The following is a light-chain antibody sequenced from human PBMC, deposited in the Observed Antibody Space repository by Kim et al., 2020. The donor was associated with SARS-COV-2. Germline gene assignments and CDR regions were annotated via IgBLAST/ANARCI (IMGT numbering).Light chain of an antibody. CDR1: KLGDKY. CDR2: QDS. Sequence: ELTQPPSVSVSPGQTASITCSGDKLGDKYACWYQQKPGQSPVLVIYQDSKRTSGIPERFSGSNSGNTATLTISGTQAMDEADYYCQAWDSSTVVFGGGTQLTVL. V-gene: IGLV3-1*01. J-gene: IGLJ2*01. CDR3: QAWDSSTVV.